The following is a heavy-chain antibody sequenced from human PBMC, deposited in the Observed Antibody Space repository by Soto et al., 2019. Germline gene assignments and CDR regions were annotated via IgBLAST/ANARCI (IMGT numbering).Heavy chain of an antibody. V-gene: IGHV4-4*02. Sequence: QVQLQESGPGLVRPSGTLSLTCAVSGLSISSGDWWSWVRQPRGKGLEWIGEIHHSGSTNYNPALKSRVTMSVVPSKDLFSLTLTSVTAADTAFYYCARDQGSHPGDWGQGTLVSVSS. CDR1: GLSISSGDW. CDR2: IHHSGST. J-gene: IGHJ4*02. D-gene: IGHD3-10*01. CDR3: ARDQGSHPGD.